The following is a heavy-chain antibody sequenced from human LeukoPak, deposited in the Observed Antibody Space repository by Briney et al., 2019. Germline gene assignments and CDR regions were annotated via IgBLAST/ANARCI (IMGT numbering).Heavy chain of an antibody. D-gene: IGHD3-9*01. V-gene: IGHV4-34*01. J-gene: IGHJ4*02. CDR1: GGSFSGYY. CDR2: INHSGST. CDR3: ARGIRLRYFDWFSFDY. Sequence: SETLSLTCAVYGGSFSGYYWSWLRQPPGKGLEWIGEINHSGSTNYNPSLKSRVTISVDTSKNQFSLKLSSVTAADTAVYYCARGIRLRYFDWFSFDYWGQGTLVTVSS.